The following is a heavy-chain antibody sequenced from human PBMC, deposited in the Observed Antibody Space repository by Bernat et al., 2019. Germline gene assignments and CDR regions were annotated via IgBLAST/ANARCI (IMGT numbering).Heavy chain of an antibody. J-gene: IGHJ5*02. V-gene: IGHV3-7*04. Sequence: EVHLVESGGGLVQPGGSLRLSCSASGFTFNNYWMSWVRQTPGKGLESMGNIKGDGSEIWYADSVRGRFIISRDNARNSLHLHMNSLRAEDSAVYYCARDNRFDYSGSGGHYHESWGQGTLVTVSS. CDR2: IKGDGSEI. CDR3: ARDNRFDYSGSGGHYHES. D-gene: IGHD3-10*01. CDR1: GFTFNNYW.